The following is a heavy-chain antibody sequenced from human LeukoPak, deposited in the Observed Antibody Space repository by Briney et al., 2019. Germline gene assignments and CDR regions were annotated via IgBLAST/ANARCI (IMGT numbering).Heavy chain of an antibody. CDR1: GGSISSYY. CDR3: VRRILMDV. CDR2: IYYSGST. Sequence: SETLSLTCTVSGGSISSYYWSWLRQPAGKGLEWIGSIYYSGSTYYNPSLKSRVTISVDTSKNQFSLKLSSVTAADTAVYYCVRRILMDVWGKGTTVTVSS. V-gene: IGHV4-59*01. J-gene: IGHJ6*04. D-gene: IGHD2-15*01.